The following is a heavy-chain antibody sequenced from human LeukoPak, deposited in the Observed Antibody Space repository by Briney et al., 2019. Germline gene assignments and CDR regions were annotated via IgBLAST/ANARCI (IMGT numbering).Heavy chain of an antibody. CDR3: ARAVVVVNHYYYYYGVDV. V-gene: IGHV4-61*02. D-gene: IGHD3-22*01. Sequence: SQTLSLTCTVSGGSISSGSYYWSWIRQPAGKGLEWIGRIYTSGSTNYNPSLKSRVTISVDTSKNQFSLKLSSVTAADTAVYYCARAVVVVNHYYYYYGVDVWGQGTTVTVSS. CDR1: GGSISSGSYY. CDR2: IYTSGST. J-gene: IGHJ6*02.